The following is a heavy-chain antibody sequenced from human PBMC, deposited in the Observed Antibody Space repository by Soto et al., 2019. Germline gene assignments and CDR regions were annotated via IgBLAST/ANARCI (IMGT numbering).Heavy chain of an antibody. CDR1: GFTFSSYA. CDR3: AKTVVFDP. D-gene: IGHD3-16*02. J-gene: IGHJ5*02. CDR2: ISGSGGST. V-gene: IGHV3-23*01. Sequence: GGSLRLSCAASGFTFSSYAMSWVRQAPGKGPEWVSSISGSGGSTYYADSVKGRFTISRDNSRNTLSLQMNSLRAEDSAGYYCAKTVVFDPWGQGTLVTVSS.